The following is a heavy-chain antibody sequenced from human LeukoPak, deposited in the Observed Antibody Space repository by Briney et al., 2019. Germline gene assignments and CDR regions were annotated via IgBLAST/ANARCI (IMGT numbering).Heavy chain of an antibody. CDR3: ARGPTSFDY. Sequence: ASVKVSCKASGYTFTSYGITWVRQAPGQGLEWMGWISPKNGNTNQAQILQGRVTMTTDTSTDTAYMELRSLRSDDTAMYYCARGPTSFDYWGQGTLVTVSS. J-gene: IGHJ4*02. CDR2: ISPKNGNT. V-gene: IGHV1-18*01. CDR1: GYTFTSYG. D-gene: IGHD2-2*01.